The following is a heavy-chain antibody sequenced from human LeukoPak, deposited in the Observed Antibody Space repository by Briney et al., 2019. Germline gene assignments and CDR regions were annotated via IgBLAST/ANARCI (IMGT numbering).Heavy chain of an antibody. CDR2: IYYSGST. CDR3: ARSPDYGGNYDAFDI. V-gene: IGHV4-59*08. CDR1: GGSISSNY. Sequence: PSETLCLTCTASGGSISSNYWSWIRQPPGKGLEWVGDIYYSGSTYYNASLKSRVTISVDTSKNKFSLKLSTLTAADTAVYYCARSPDYGGNYDAFDIWGQGTMVTVSS. J-gene: IGHJ3*02. D-gene: IGHD4-23*01.